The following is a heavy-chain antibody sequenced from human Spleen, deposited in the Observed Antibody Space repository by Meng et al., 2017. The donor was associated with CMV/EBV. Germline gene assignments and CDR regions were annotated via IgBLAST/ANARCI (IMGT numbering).Heavy chain of an antibody. CDR2: MNPNSGNT. V-gene: IGHV1-8*01. D-gene: IGHD3-3*01. Sequence: ASVKVSCKASGYTFTSYDINWVRQATGQGLEWMGWMNPNSGNTGYAQKFQGRVTMTRDTSISTAYMELSRLRSDDTAVYYCARELASPYYDFWSGYPVAFDYWGQGTLVTVSS. J-gene: IGHJ4*02. CDR1: GYTFTSYD. CDR3: ARELASPYYDFWSGYPVAFDY.